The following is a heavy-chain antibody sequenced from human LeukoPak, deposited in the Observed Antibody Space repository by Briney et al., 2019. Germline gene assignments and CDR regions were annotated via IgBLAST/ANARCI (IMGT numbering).Heavy chain of an antibody. CDR2: INPNSGGT. CDR1: GYTFTGYY. D-gene: IGHD4-23*01. CDR3: ARDYFIGRIRGFDAFDI. J-gene: IGHJ3*02. V-gene: IGHV1-2*02. Sequence: ASVKVSCKASGYTFTGYYMHWVRQAPGQGLEWMGWINPNSGGTNYAQKFQGRVTMTRDTSISTAHMELSRLRSDDTAVYYCARDYFIGRIRGFDAFDIWGQGTMVTVSS.